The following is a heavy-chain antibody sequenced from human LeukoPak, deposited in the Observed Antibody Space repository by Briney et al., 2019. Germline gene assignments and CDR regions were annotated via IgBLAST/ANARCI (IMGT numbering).Heavy chain of an antibody. D-gene: IGHD1-7*01. CDR3: ARDAAGTCLDY. CDR2: ISYDGTTK. CDR1: GFSFSGSV. V-gene: IGHV3-30*03. J-gene: IGHJ4*02. Sequence: GGSLRLSCAASGFSFSGSVMLWVRQAPGKGLEWVALISYDGTTKDSVKGRFTISRDNSRNTLFLQMNSLRAEDTAVYYCARDAAGTCLDYWGQGTLVTVSS.